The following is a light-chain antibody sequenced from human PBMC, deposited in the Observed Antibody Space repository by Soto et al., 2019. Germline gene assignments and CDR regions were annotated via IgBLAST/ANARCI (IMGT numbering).Light chain of an antibody. CDR3: TSWTTSNTMI. Sequence: QSVLTQPASVSGSPGQSITISCTGTSGDIGAYNFVSWYQQHPGKAPKLMLYDVNIRPSGVSNRFSGSKSGNTASLTISGLQAEVEADYSCTSWTTSNTMIFGGGNKVTVL. V-gene: IGLV2-14*03. J-gene: IGLJ2*01. CDR2: DVN. CDR1: SGDIGAYNF.